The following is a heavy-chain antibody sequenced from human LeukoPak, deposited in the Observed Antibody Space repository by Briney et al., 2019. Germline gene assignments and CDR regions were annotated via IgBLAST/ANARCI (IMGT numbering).Heavy chain of an antibody. V-gene: IGHV4-59*08. J-gene: IGHJ4*02. D-gene: IGHD6-19*01. CDR1: GGSISSYL. Sequence: SETLSLTCTVSGGSISSYLWTWIRQPPGKKLEWVGYISYGGSTNYNRSLKGRVTISVDTSKNQFSLKLSSVTAADTAFYYCARRRKYSSGWYHDYWGQGTLVTVSS. CDR2: ISYGGST. CDR3: ARRRKYSSGWYHDY.